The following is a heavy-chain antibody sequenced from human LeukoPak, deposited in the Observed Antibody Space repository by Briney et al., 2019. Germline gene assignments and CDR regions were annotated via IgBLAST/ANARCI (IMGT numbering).Heavy chain of an antibody. V-gene: IGHV3-30*02. CDR2: IRYDGSNK. CDR1: GFSFSSYG. CDR3: AKGRVVVIAMAALDF. Sequence: GGSLRLSCAASGFSFSSYGMNWVRQAPGKGLEWVAFIRYDGSNKYYADSVKGRFTISRYTSKNTLYLQMNSLRAEDTAVYYCAKGRVVVIAMAALDFWGQGTLVTVSS. J-gene: IGHJ4*02. D-gene: IGHD2-21*01.